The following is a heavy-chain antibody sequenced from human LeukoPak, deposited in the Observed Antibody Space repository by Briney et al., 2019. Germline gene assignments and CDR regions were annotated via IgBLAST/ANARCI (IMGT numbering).Heavy chain of an antibody. CDR2: ISERGGST. Sequence: GESLRLSCVVSGISLSNYAMTWVRQAPGKGLEWVSYISERGGSTTYADSVKGRFTISTDTSLNTLYLQMNNLRAEDTAVYFCAKRGVVIRGILVIGYHQEAYHYDFWGQGVLVTVSS. J-gene: IGHJ4*02. CDR1: GISLSNYA. D-gene: IGHD3-10*01. V-gene: IGHV3-23*01. CDR3: AKRGVVIRGILVIGYHQEAYHYDF.